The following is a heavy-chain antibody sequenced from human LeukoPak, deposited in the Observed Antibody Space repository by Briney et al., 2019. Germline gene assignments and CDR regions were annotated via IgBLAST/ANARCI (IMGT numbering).Heavy chain of an antibody. J-gene: IGHJ4*02. Sequence: GGSLRLSCAASGFSFSTSAMHWVRQAPGKGLEWVAVISYDGGNKYYPDSGKGRFTISRDNSKNTLYLQMDSLRTEDTAVYYCAKDDGAHIFDYWGQGTLVAVSS. CDR2: ISYDGGNK. D-gene: IGHD4-17*01. CDR3: AKDDGAHIFDY. CDR1: GFSFSTSA. V-gene: IGHV3-30*18.